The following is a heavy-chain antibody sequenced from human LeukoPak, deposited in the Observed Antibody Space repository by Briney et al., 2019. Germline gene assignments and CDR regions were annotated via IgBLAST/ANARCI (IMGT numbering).Heavy chain of an antibody. CDR1: GFNFNWHW. V-gene: IGHV3-7*01. J-gene: IGHJ3*01. CDR3: AKYNCNYAFDF. Sequence: GGSLRLSCAAPGFNFNWHWMSWVRQVPGKGPEWVANIKEDGSEENYVDSVKGRFTISRDNARNSLYLQMNSLRAEDTAIYYCAKYNCNYAFDFWGQGTMVTVSS. D-gene: IGHD1-7*01. CDR2: IKEDGSEE.